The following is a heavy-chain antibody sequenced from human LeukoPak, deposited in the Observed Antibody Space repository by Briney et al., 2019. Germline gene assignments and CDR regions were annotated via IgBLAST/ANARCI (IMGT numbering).Heavy chain of an antibody. CDR3: ARDRDGEYSYGYSDY. J-gene: IGHJ4*02. Sequence: GGSLRLSCAASGFTFSSYWMHWVRQAPGKGLVWVSRINSDGSSTSYADSVKGRFTISRDNAKNTLYLQMNSLRAEDTAVYYCARDRDGEYSYGYSDYWGQGTLVSVSS. V-gene: IGHV3-74*01. CDR2: INSDGSST. CDR1: GFTFSSYW. D-gene: IGHD5-18*01.